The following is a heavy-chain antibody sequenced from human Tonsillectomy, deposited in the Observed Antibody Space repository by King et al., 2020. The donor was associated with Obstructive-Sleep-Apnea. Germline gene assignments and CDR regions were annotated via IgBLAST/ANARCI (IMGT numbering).Heavy chain of an antibody. CDR2: MHHSGST. Sequence: VQLQESGPGLVKPSETLSLTCTVSDYSISSGYYWGWIRQPPGKGLEWIGSMHHSGSTYNNPSLKSRVTISVDMSKKQFSLKLSSVTAADTAVYYCAGGGGGAQTYGMDVWGQGTTVTVSS. J-gene: IGHJ6*02. CDR1: DYSISSGYY. D-gene: IGHD1-26*01. CDR3: AGGGGGAQTYGMDV. V-gene: IGHV4-38-2*02.